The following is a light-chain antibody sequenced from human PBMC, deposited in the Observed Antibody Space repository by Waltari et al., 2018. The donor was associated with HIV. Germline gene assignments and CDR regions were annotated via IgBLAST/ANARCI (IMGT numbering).Light chain of an antibody. Sequence: QSVLTQPPSVSAAPGQKVTISCSGSSSNIGNNYVSWYQHLPGTAPKLLIYDNNKRPSGIPVRFTGSKSGTSATLGITGLQTGDEADYYCGTWDSSLSAVVFGGGTKLTVL. CDR1: SSNIGNNY. J-gene: IGLJ2*01. CDR3: GTWDSSLSAVV. CDR2: DNN. V-gene: IGLV1-51*01.